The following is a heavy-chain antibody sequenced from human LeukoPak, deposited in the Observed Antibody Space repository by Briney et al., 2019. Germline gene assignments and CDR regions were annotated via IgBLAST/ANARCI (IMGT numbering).Heavy chain of an antibody. D-gene: IGHD5-24*01. CDR3: AKSRGPTNGYITYYFDY. CDR2: ISGSGGSA. J-gene: IGHJ4*02. CDR1: GFTFSSYA. Sequence: GGSLRLSCATSGFTFSSYAMSWVRQAPGKGLEWVSDISGSGGSAYYADSVKGRFTISRDNSKNTLYLQMNSLRAEDTAVYYCAKSRGPTNGYITYYFDYWGQGTLVTVSS. V-gene: IGHV3-23*01.